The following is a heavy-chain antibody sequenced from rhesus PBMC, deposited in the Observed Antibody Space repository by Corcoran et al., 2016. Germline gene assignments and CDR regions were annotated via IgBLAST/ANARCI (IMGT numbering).Heavy chain of an antibody. D-gene: IGHD3-3*01. V-gene: IGHV4-169*01. Sequence: QVQLQESGPGLVKPSETLPVTCAVSGGSISRSYWSWIRPAPGKGRGWIGYIYGSVSSTHSNPSLKSRVTLSVDTSTNQSSLKLSSVTAADTAVYYCARRLEGYFEFWGQGALVTVSS. J-gene: IGHJ1*01. CDR2: IYGSVSST. CDR3: ARRLEGYFEF. CDR1: GGSISRSY.